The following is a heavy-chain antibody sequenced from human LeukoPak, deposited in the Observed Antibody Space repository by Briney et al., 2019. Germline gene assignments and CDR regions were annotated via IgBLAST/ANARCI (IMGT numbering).Heavy chain of an antibody. V-gene: IGHV4-4*07. CDR1: GGSISSYY. CDR3: ARHVRITGWFDP. Sequence: PSETLSLTCTVSGGSISSYYWSWIRQPAGKGLEWIGRIYPSGNTNYNPPLKSRVTISVDTSKNQFSLKLSSVTAADTAVYYCARHVRITGWFDPWGQGTLVTVSS. CDR2: IYPSGNT. D-gene: IGHD1-14*01. J-gene: IGHJ5*02.